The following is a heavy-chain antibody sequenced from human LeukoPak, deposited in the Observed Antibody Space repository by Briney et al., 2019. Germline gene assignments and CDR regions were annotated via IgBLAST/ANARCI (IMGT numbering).Heavy chain of an antibody. CDR1: GGSISISSYY. CDR3: ARHRYYYDSSGYDRLDY. J-gene: IGHJ4*02. V-gene: IGHV4-39*01. CDR2: IYYSGST. D-gene: IGHD3-22*01. Sequence: SETLSLTCTVSGGSISISSYYWGWIRQPPGKGLEWLGSIYYSGSTYYNPSRKSRVTVSIDTSKNQFSLKLSSVTAAETAVYYCARHRYYYDSSGYDRLDYWGQGTLVTVSS.